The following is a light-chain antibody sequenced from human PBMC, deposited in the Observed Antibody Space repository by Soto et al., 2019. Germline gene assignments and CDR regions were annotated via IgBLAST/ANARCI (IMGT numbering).Light chain of an antibody. Sequence: QSVLTQPASVSGSPGQSVTISCTGTSSNVGSYNVVSWYQQHPGTAPKLMIYDVSKRPSGVSNRFSGSKSGTTASLTISGLQAEDEADYYCCSCEGSITYVVFGGGTKLTVL. V-gene: IGLV2-23*02. J-gene: IGLJ2*01. CDR3: CSCEGSITYVV. CDR1: SSNVGSYNV. CDR2: DVS.